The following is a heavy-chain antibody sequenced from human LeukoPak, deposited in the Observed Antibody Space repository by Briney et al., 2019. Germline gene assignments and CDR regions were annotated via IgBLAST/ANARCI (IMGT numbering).Heavy chain of an antibody. V-gene: IGHV4-4*07. D-gene: IGHD3-22*01. Sequence: SETLSPTCTVSGGSISSYYWSWIRQPAGKGLEWIGRIYTSGSTNYNPSLKSRVTMSVDTSKNQFSLKLSSVTAADTAVYYCARAGYYYDSSGYLDYWGQGTLVTVSS. CDR3: ARAGYYYDSSGYLDY. J-gene: IGHJ4*02. CDR2: IYTSGST. CDR1: GGSISSYY.